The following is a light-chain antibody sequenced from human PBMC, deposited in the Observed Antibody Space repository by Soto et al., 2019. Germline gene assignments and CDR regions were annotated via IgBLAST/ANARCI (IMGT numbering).Light chain of an antibody. J-gene: IGLJ1*01. V-gene: IGLV1-40*01. CDR2: ENN. CDR1: SSNIGAGYE. Sequence: QSVLTQPPSVSEAPGQRVTISCTGTSSNIGAGYEEPWYQQVPGTATKLLIYENNNRPSGVPDRFSGSKSGTSASLAITWLQAEDESEYYCQSYDSSLSGYGFGTGTKGTVL. CDR3: QSYDSSLSGYG.